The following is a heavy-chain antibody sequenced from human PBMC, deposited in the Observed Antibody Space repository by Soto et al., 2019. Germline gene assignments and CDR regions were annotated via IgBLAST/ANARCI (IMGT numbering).Heavy chain of an antibody. J-gene: IGHJ4*02. CDR3: AKGGWYTSSSPSDC. D-gene: IGHD6-6*01. V-gene: IGHV3-30*18. CDR2: MSYDGSHQ. CDR1: GFTLSGHD. Sequence: QVQLVESGGGVVQPGRSLRLSCAASGFTLSGHDMHWVRQAPGKVPEWVAVMSYDGSHQYYADSVKGRFTISRDTSKSTIYRQINSLRTEDTAVYYCAKGGWYTSSSPSDCWGQGALGTVSS.